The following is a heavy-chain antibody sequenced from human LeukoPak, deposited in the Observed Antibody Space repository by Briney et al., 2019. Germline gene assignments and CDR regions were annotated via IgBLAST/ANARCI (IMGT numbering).Heavy chain of an antibody. CDR1: GFTFTSSA. D-gene: IGHD3-22*01. V-gene: IGHV1-58*02. CDR3: AADRYYDSSGYRVSSFDY. Sequence: SVKVSCKASGFTFTSSAMQWVRQARGQRLEWIGWIVVGSGNTNYAQKFQERVTITRDMSTSTAYMELSSLRYDETAVYYCAADRYYDSSGYRVSSFDYWGQGTLVTVSS. CDR2: IVVGSGNT. J-gene: IGHJ4*02.